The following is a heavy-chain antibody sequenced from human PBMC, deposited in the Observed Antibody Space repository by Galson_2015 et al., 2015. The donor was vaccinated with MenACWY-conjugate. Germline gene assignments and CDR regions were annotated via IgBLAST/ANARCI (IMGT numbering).Heavy chain of an antibody. Sequence: SLRLSCAASGFTFGTYWMSWVRQAPGKGLEWVANIKQDGSEKYYVDSVKGRFTISRDNTKSSLYLQMNSLRAEDTAVYYCARFDNRTSINGMAFGGQGPPFPFSS. CDR2: IKQDGSEK. CDR3: ARFDNRTSINGMAF. D-gene: IGHD1-14*01. CDR1: GFTFGTYW. V-gene: IGHV3-7*03. J-gene: IGHJ6*02.